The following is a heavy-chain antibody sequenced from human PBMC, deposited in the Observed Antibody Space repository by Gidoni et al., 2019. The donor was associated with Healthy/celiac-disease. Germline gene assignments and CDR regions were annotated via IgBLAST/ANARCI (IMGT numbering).Heavy chain of an antibody. CDR1: GCPFSRYG. V-gene: IGHV3-33*01. Sequence: QVQLVESGGGVVQPGRCLRLSCAAYGCPFSRYGMHWVRQSPGKGLVWVAVICYDGSNKYYADSVKRRFTCSRDNSKNTLYLQMNSLRAEDTAVYYCARGPLMYYDKNYFDYWGQGTLFTVSS. CDR3: ARGPLMYYDKNYFDY. J-gene: IGHJ4*02. D-gene: IGHD3-22*01. CDR2: ICYDGSNK.